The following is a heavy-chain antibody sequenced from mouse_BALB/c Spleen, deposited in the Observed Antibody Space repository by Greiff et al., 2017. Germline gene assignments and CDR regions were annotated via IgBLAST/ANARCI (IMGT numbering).Heavy chain of an antibody. D-gene: IGHD1-2*01. CDR3: ARWGTTAFAY. Sequence: VQLQQPGAELVKPGASVKLSCKASGYTFTSYWMHWVKQRPGQGLEWIGEIDPSDSYTNYNQKFKGKATLTVDKSSSTAYMQLSSLTSEDSAVYYCARWGTTAFAYWGQGTLVTVSA. CDR1: GYTFTSYW. V-gene: IGHV1-69*02. J-gene: IGHJ3*01. CDR2: IDPSDSYT.